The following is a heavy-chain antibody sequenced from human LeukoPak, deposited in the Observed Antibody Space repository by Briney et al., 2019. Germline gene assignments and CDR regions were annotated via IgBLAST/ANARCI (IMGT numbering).Heavy chain of an antibody. Sequence: SETLSLTCTVSGAPISNYYWSWIRQPAGKGLEWIGRVYTGGSTNYNPSLRSRVTISVDKSRNQFFLNLRSVTAADTAVYYCAGRGYWGQGTLVTVSS. V-gene: IGHV4-4*07. CDR3: AGRGY. CDR2: VYTGGST. CDR1: GAPISNYY. J-gene: IGHJ4*02. D-gene: IGHD1-26*01.